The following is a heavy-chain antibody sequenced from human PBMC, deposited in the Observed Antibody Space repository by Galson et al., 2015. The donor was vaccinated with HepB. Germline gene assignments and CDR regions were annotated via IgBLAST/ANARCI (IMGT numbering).Heavy chain of an antibody. CDR2: IYYSGST. J-gene: IGHJ4*02. V-gene: IGHV4-39*01. CDR3: ARMARVRDTAMVIPFDY. Sequence: LSLTCTVSGGSISSSSYYWGWIRQPPGKGLEWIGSIYYSGSTYYNPSLKSRVTISVDTSKNQFSLKLSSVTAADTAVYYCARMARVRDTAMVIPFDYWGQGTLVTVSS. CDR1: GGSISSSSYY. D-gene: IGHD5-18*01.